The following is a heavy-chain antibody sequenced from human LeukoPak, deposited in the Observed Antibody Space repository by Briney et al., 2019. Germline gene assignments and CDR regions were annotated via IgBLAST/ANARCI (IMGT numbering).Heavy chain of an antibody. D-gene: IGHD6-13*01. J-gene: IGHJ6*02. Sequence: PGGSLRLSCAASGFTFSDYYMSWIRQAPGKGLEWVSYISSSGSTIYYAASVKGRFTISKDNAKNSLYLQMNSLRAEDTAVYYCARAHSAAGTGYYYGMDVWGQGTTVTVSS. CDR2: ISSSGSTI. CDR3: ARAHSAAGTGYYYGMDV. CDR1: GFTFSDYY. V-gene: IGHV3-11*01.